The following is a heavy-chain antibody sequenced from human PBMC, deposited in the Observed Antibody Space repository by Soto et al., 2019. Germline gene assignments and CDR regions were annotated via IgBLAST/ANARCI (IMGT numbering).Heavy chain of an antibody. D-gene: IGHD3-10*01. CDR1: GFTFSDYD. CDR2: IGTADDT. J-gene: IGHJ4*02. Sequence: SLRLSCAASGFTFSDYDLQWVRQTAGKNLEWVATIGTADDTYYPGSVKGRFTIYRESAKDSFYLQMDSLRVGDTAVYYCARARGGEWFGDQLFWGRGTLVTVSS. V-gene: IGHV3-13*04. CDR3: ARARGGEWFGDQLF.